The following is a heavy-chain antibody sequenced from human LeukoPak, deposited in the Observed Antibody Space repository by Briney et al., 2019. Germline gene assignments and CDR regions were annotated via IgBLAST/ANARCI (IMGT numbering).Heavy chain of an antibody. V-gene: IGHV3-11*01. CDR1: GFTFSDYY. CDR3: ARGHSSGWYYYYYMDV. D-gene: IGHD6-19*01. CDR2: ISSSGSTI. J-gene: IGHJ6*03. Sequence: PGGSLRLSCAASGFTFSDYYMSWIRQAPGKGLEWVSYISSSGSTIYYADSVKGRFTISRDNAKNSLYLQMNSLRAEDTAVYYCARGHSSGWYYYYYMDVWGKGTTVTISS.